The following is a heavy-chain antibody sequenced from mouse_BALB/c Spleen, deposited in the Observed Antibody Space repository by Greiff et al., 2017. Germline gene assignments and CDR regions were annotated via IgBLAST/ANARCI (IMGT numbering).Heavy chain of an antibody. D-gene: IGHD2-2*01. J-gene: IGHJ4*01. CDR3: ARAPIYYGYDYAMDY. Sequence: QVQLQQPGAELVKPGASVKLSCKASGYTFTSYWMHWVKQRPGQGLEWIGEINPSNGRTNYNEKFKSKATLTVDKSSSTAYMQLSSLTSEDSAVYYCARAPIYYGYDYAMDYWGQGTSVTVSS. V-gene: IGHV1S81*02. CDR1: GYTFTSYW. CDR2: INPSNGRT.